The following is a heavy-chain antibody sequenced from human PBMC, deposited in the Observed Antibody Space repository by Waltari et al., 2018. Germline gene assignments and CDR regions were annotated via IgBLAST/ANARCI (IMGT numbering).Heavy chain of an antibody. CDR2: INPNSGGT. CDR3: ARGNDYGSGSYYSHDAFDI. V-gene: IGHV1-2*02. Sequence: QVQLVQSGAEVKKPGASVQVSCKASGYTFTGYYMHWVRKAPGHGLEWMGWINPNSGGTNYAQKFQGRVTMTRDTSISTAYMELSRLRSDDTAVYYCARGNDYGSGSYYSHDAFDIWGQGTMVTVSS. D-gene: IGHD3-10*01. CDR1: GYTFTGYY. J-gene: IGHJ3*02.